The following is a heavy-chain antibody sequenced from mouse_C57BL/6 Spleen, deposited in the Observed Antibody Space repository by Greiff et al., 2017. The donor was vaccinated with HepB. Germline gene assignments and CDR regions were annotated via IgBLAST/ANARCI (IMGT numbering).Heavy chain of an antibody. D-gene: IGHD1-1*01. CDR3: ARGDYGSSSYYAMDY. J-gene: IGHJ4*01. Sequence: QVQLQQPGAELVKPGASVKLSCKASGYTFTSYWMHWVKQRPGRGLEWIGRIDPNSGGTTYNEKFKSKATLTVDKPSSTAYMQLSSLTSEDSAVYYCARGDYGSSSYYAMDYWGQGTSVTVSS. V-gene: IGHV1-72*01. CDR2: IDPNSGGT. CDR1: GYTFTSYW.